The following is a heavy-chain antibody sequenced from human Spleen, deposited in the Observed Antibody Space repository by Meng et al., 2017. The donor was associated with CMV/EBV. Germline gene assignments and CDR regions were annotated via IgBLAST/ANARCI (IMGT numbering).Heavy chain of an antibody. V-gene: IGHV3-13*03. J-gene: IGHJ6*02. CDR1: GFTFSSYD. CDR2: IGTAGDT. Sequence: GESLKISCAACGFTFSSYDMHWVRQATGKGLEWVSAIGTAGDTYYPGSVKGQFTISRENAKNSLYLQMNSLRAGDTAVYYCAKDQGTDFYYYAMDVWGPGTTVTVSS. D-gene: IGHD3-10*01. CDR3: AKDQGTDFYYYAMDV.